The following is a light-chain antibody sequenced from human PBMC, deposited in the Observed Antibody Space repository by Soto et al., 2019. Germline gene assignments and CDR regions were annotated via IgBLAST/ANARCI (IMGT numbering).Light chain of an antibody. CDR2: GAS. V-gene: IGKV3-20*01. J-gene: IGKJ5*01. CDR3: QQYDNSPIT. Sequence: EIVLTQSPGTLSLSPGERATLYCRSSQSVSSSYLAWYQQKPGQAPRLLIYGASSRATGITDRFSGTGSETDFTLTISRLEPEDFAVYYCQQYDNSPITVGQGTRLDIK. CDR1: QSVSSSY.